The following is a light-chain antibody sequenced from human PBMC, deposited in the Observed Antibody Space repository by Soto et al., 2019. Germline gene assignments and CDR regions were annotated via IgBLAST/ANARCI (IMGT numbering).Light chain of an antibody. CDR3: CSDAGRRV. CDR2: EGS. Sequence: QSALTQPASVSGSPGQSITISCTGTSSDVGSYNLVSWYQQHPGKAPKLMIYEGSKRPSGVSNRFSGSKSGNTASLTISGLQAEDESDYYCCSDAGRRVFGGGTKVTVL. CDR1: SSDVGSYNL. V-gene: IGLV2-23*01. J-gene: IGLJ3*02.